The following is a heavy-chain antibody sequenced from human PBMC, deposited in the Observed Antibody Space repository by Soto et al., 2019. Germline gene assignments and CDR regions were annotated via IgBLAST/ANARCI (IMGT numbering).Heavy chain of an antibody. CDR1: GASINSGDYH. CDR3: ARDSRTPSGGMDV. J-gene: IGHJ6*02. V-gene: IGHV4-30-4*01. CDR2: IYYSAST. Sequence: NPSETLSLTCTVSGASINSGDYHWTWIRQFPGKGLEWIGGIYYSASTYYNPALGSRLTISLDTSKNQFSLKLTSVTAADTAVYYCARDSRTPSGGMDVWGQGTTVTVSS.